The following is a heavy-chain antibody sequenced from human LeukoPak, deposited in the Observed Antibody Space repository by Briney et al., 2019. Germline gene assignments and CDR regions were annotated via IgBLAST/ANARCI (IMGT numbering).Heavy chain of an antibody. CDR1: GFTFSSYN. V-gene: IGHV3-21*01. D-gene: IGHD6-13*01. CDR3: ARFISSSWYFDY. J-gene: IGHJ4*02. Sequence: PGGSLRLSCAASGFTFSSYNMNWVRQAPGKGLGWVSSISSSSSYIYYADSVKGRFTISRDNAENSLYLQMNSLRAEDTAVYSCARFISSSWYFDYWGQGTLVTVSS. CDR2: ISSSSSYI.